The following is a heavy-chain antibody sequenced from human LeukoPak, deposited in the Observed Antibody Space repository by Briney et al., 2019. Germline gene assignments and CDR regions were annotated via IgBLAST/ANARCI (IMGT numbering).Heavy chain of an antibody. CDR2: IYYSGST. Sequence: SETLSLTCTVSGGSISSYYWSWIRQPPGKGLEWIGYIYYSGSTNYNPSLKSRVTISVDTSKNQFSLKLSSVTAADTAVYYCARATFSGIDYWGQGTLVTVSS. CDR3: ARATFSGIDY. J-gene: IGHJ4*02. D-gene: IGHD3-9*01. V-gene: IGHV4-59*01. CDR1: GGSISSYY.